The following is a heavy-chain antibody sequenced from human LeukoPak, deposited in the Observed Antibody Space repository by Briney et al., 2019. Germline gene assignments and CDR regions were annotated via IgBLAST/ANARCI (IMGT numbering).Heavy chain of an antibody. Sequence: GGSLRLSCAASGFTFSSYAMHWVRQAPGKGLEWVAVISYDGSNKYYADSVKGRFTISRDNSKNTLYLQLNSLRAEDTAVYYCASHSSGWYFDYWGQETLVTVSS. CDR2: ISYDGSNK. V-gene: IGHV3-30*14. CDR1: GFTFSSYA. CDR3: ASHSSGWYFDY. D-gene: IGHD6-19*01. J-gene: IGHJ4*02.